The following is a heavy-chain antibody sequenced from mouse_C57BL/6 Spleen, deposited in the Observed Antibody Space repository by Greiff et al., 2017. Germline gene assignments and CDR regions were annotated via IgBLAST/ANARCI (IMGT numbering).Heavy chain of an antibody. J-gene: IGHJ2*01. CDR3: ARGSTVVATRYFDY. Sequence: VQLQQSGAELMKPGASVKLSCKATGYTFTGYWIEWVKQRPGHGLEWIGEIIPGSGSTNYQEKFKGKATFTADTSSNTAYMQLSSLTTEDSALYYWARGSTVVATRYFDYWGQGTTLTVSS. CDR1: GYTFTGYW. D-gene: IGHD1-1*01. CDR2: IIPGSGST. V-gene: IGHV1-9*01.